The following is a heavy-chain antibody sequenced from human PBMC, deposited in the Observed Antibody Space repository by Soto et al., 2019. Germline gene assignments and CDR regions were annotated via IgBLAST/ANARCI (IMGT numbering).Heavy chain of an antibody. CDR3: ARESPLSGYCSGGSCYSVDV. Sequence: SETLSLTCTASGGSISSGGYYWSWIRQHPVKGLEWIEYIYYSGSTYYNPSLKSRVNISVDTSKNQFSLKLSSVTAADTAVYYCARESPLSGYCSGGSCYSVDVWGQGTTVTVSS. D-gene: IGHD2-15*01. CDR1: GGSISSGGYY. CDR2: IYYSGST. J-gene: IGHJ6*02. V-gene: IGHV4-31*03.